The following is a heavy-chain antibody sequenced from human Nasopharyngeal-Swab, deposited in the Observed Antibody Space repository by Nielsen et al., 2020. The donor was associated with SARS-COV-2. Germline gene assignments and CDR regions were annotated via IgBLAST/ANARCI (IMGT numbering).Heavy chain of an antibody. Sequence: GESLKISCAASGFPLSHYYMTWVRQPPGKGLEWVATVKQDGTAIYHVDSLKGRFTISRDNAKNSLSLQMNNLRADDTAVYYCARENWGKLDYWGQGALVTVSS. J-gene: IGHJ4*02. D-gene: IGHD7-27*01. CDR3: ARENWGKLDY. V-gene: IGHV3-7*04. CDR2: VKQDGTAI. CDR1: GFPLSHYY.